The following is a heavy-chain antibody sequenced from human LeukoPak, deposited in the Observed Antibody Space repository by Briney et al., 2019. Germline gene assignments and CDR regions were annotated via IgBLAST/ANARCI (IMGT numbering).Heavy chain of an antibody. J-gene: IGHJ4*02. CDR1: GFTFSSYA. Sequence: GGSLRLSCAASGFTFSSYAMSWVRQAPGKGLEWVSAISGSGGSTYYADSVKGRFTISRDNSKNTLYLQMNSLRAEDTAVYYCARWEQAYCGGDCYSFDYWGQGTLVTVSS. V-gene: IGHV3-23*01. CDR2: ISGSGGST. CDR3: ARWEQAYCGGDCYSFDY. D-gene: IGHD2-21*02.